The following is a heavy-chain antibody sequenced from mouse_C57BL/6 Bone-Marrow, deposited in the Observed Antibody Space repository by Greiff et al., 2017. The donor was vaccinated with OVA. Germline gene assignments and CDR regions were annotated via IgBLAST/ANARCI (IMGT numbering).Heavy chain of an antibody. CDR1: GYTFTSYW. J-gene: IGHJ2*01. D-gene: IGHD2-4*01. Sequence: VQLQQPGAELVMPGASVKLSCKASGYTFTSYWMHWVKQRPGPGLEWIGEIDPSDSYTNYNQKFKGKSTLTVDKSSSTTSMQLSCLTSEDSAVYYCARGDYDVVHYFDYWGQGTTLTVSS. V-gene: IGHV1-69*01. CDR3: ARGDYDVVHYFDY. CDR2: IDPSDSYT.